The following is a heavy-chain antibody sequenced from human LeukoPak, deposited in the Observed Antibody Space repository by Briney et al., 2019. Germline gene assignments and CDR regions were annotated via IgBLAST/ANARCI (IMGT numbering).Heavy chain of an antibody. D-gene: IGHD4-11*01. J-gene: IGHJ6*02. V-gene: IGHV3-23*01. CDR1: GFIISGDF. CDR3: AKARGTYSYSGMDV. CDR2: ISGSGGTT. Sequence: PGGSLRLSCAASGFIISGDFMTWVRQAAGKGLEWVSGISGSGGTTDYADSVKGRFTISRDNSKNTVYLLMNSLRAEDTAAYYCAKARGTYSYSGMDVWGQGATVTVSS.